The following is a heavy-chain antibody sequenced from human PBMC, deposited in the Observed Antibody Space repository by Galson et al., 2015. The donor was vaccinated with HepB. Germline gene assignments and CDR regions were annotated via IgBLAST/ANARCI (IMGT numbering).Heavy chain of an antibody. CDR2: ISYDGSNK. CDR1: GFTFSSYA. Sequence: SLRLSCAASGFTFSSYAMHWVRQAPGKGLEWVAVISYDGSNKYYADSVKGRFTISRDNSKNTLYLQMNSLRAEDTAVYYCARHPVLRFLEWLSYYYYYMDVWGKGTTVTVSS. CDR3: ARHPVLRFLEWLSYYYYYMDV. D-gene: IGHD3-3*01. J-gene: IGHJ6*03. V-gene: IGHV3-30-3*01.